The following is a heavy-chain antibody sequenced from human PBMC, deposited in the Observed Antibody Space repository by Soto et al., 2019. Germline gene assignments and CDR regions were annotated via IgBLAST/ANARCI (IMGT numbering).Heavy chain of an antibody. CDR3: AKRASPANIDNWFDP. Sequence: GGSLRLSCVGSGFVFKNFAINWVRQPPGKGLEWVSVIRGTGLNTYYAASVKGRFNISRDNSKNTVYLQMDSLKVEDTAVYYCAKRASPANIDNWFDPWGPGTQVTLSS. CDR2: IRGTGLNT. V-gene: IGHV3-23*01. CDR1: GFVFKNFA. J-gene: IGHJ5*02.